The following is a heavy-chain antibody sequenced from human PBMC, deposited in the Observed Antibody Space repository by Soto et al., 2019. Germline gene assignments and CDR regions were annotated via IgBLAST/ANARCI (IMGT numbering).Heavy chain of an antibody. D-gene: IGHD2-2*01. CDR3: ASTYDCSSTSCYSHYYYGMDV. Sequence: QVQLVQSGAEVKKPGSSVKVSCKASGGTFSSYAISWVRQAPGQGLEWMGGIIPIFGTANYAQKFQGRVTITADESTSRAYMGLSSLRSEDTAVYYCASTYDCSSTSCYSHYYYGMDVWVQGTTVTVSS. J-gene: IGHJ6*02. CDR2: IIPIFGTA. V-gene: IGHV1-69*01. CDR1: GGTFSSYA.